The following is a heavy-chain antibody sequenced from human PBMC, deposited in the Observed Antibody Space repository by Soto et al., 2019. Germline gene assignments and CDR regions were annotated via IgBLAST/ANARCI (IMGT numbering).Heavy chain of an antibody. J-gene: IGHJ6*03. Sequence: EVQLLESGGGLVQPGGSLRLSCAASGFTFNTYAMSWVRQAPGKGLEWVSTITTSGGNTYYADSVEGRFTISRDNSKNTLYLQMKSLRGEDTAVYYCAGRYCTNGVCYTSYYYYIDVWGKGTTVTVSS. CDR2: ITTSGGNT. D-gene: IGHD2-8*01. CDR1: GFTFNTYA. V-gene: IGHV3-23*01. CDR3: AGRYCTNGVCYTSYYYYIDV.